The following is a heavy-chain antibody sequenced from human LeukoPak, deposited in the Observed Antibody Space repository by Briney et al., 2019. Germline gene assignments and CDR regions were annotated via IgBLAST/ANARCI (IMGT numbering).Heavy chain of an antibody. J-gene: IGHJ4*02. Sequence: GGSLRLSCAASGFTFTMYAMNWVRQAPGKGLEWVSGISASGDNTYYADSVKGRFTISRDNSKNTLYLQMNSLRAEDTAVYCCAKVRTGHYFDYWGQGTLVTVSS. CDR3: AKVRTGHYFDY. CDR1: GFTFTMYA. D-gene: IGHD3/OR15-3a*01. CDR2: ISASGDNT. V-gene: IGHV3-23*01.